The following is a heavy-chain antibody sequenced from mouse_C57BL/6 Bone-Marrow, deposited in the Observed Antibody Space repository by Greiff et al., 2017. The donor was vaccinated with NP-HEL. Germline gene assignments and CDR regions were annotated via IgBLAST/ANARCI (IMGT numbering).Heavy chain of an antibody. V-gene: IGHV14-3*01. CDR1: GFNIKNTY. J-gene: IGHJ4*01. D-gene: IGHD1-1*01. CDR2: IDPANGNT. Sequence: VHVKQSVAELVRPGASVKLSCTASGFNIKNTYMHWVKQRPEQGLEWIGRIDPANGNTKYVPKFQGKATITADTSSNTAYLQLSSLTSEDTAIYYCARRDYGVNYYAMDYWGQGTSVTVSS. CDR3: ARRDYGVNYYAMDY.